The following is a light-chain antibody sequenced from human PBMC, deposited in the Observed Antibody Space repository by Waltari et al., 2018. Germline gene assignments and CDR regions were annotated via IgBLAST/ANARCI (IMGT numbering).Light chain of an antibody. CDR2: WAS. CDR3: QQYYTNPRT. Sequence: DIVMTQSPDSLTVSLGERATINCKSNQSVLYNSNTKNYVAWYQQKPGQPPKLLIYWASTRQAGVPDRLSGSGSGTDFTLTISSLQAEDVAVYHCQQYYTNPRTFGQGTKVEIK. CDR1: QSVLYNSNTKNY. V-gene: IGKV4-1*01. J-gene: IGKJ1*01.